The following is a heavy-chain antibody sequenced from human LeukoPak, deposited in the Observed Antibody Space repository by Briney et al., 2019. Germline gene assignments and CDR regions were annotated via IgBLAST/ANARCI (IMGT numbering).Heavy chain of an antibody. J-gene: IGHJ4*02. Sequence: GGSLRLSCAASGFNFNNYWMTWVRQAPGKGLEWVANIKPDGSEKYYVDSVKGRFTISRDNAKNSLYLQMNSLRAEDTALYYCVRGGDRSGRYDYWGQGTLVTVSS. D-gene: IGHD3-10*01. CDR3: VRGGDRSGRYDY. V-gene: IGHV3-7*03. CDR2: IKPDGSEK. CDR1: GFNFNNYW.